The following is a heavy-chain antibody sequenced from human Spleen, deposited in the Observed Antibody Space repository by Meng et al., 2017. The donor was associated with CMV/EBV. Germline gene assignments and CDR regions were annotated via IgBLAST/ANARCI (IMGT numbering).Heavy chain of an antibody. D-gene: IGHD2-15*01. Sequence: GSLSSGSYYWGWIRQPPGEGLGWFGSIYYSGSTYYKPSLKSRVTISVDTSKNQFSLKLSSVTAADTAVYYCARHCSGGSCYSGLDYWGQGTLVTVSS. J-gene: IGHJ4*02. CDR3: ARHCSGGSCYSGLDY. CDR2: IYYSGST. CDR1: GSLSSGSYY. V-gene: IGHV4-39*01.